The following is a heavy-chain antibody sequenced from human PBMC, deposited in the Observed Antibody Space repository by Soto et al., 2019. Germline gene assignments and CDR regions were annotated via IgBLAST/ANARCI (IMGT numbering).Heavy chain of an antibody. Sequence: SETLSLTCAVSCGSISSSNWWSWVRQPPGKGLEWIGEIYHSGSTNYNPSLKSRATISVDKSKNQFSLKLSSVTAADTAVYYCARNLIVVVPAAPDDYYYYGMDVWGQGTTVTVSS. D-gene: IGHD2-2*01. V-gene: IGHV4-4*02. CDR3: ARNLIVVVPAAPDDYYYYGMDV. J-gene: IGHJ6*02. CDR1: CGSISSSNW. CDR2: IYHSGST.